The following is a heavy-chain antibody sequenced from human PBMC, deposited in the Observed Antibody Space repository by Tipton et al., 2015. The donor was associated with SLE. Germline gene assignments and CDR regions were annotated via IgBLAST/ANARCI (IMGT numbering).Heavy chain of an antibody. D-gene: IGHD5-12*01. CDR3: ARLGIVATIYYYYDYYGMDV. CDR2: INHSGST. CDR1: GGSISSSSYY. J-gene: IGHJ6*02. Sequence: TLSLTCTVSGGSISSSSYYWGWIRQPPGKGLEWIGEINHSGSTNYNPSLKSRVTISVDTSKNQFSLKLSSVTAADTAVYYCARLGIVATIYYYYDYYGMDVWGQGATVTVSS. V-gene: IGHV4-39*07.